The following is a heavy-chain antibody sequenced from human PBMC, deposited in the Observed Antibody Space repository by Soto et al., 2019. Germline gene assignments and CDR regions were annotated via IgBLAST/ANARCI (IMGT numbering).Heavy chain of an antibody. V-gene: IGHV4-59*01. CDR3: ARGRKGFGYIEF. CDR1: GSITGYY. Sequence: PSETLSLTCTVSGSITGYYWSWVRQPPGKRLEWIGYMFHGGTTKYNPSLQSRVTLSLDTAKNQFSLSLTSVTAADTALYYCARGRKGFGYIEFWGQGALVTVSS. J-gene: IGHJ4*02. D-gene: IGHD2-15*01. CDR2: MFHGGTT.